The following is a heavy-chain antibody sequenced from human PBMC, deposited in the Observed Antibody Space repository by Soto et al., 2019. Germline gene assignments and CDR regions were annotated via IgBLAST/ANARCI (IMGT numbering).Heavy chain of an antibody. CDR3: ARDSRLGFPDY. D-gene: IGHD3-16*01. Sequence: QVQLQESDPGLVKPSETLSLTCTVAGGSIDTYYWSWIRQPPGKGLEWIGYIYYSGSTNYNPSLKSRVTMSVDASKNQFSLKLTSVTAADTAVYYCARDSRLGFPDYWGQGTLVTVSS. J-gene: IGHJ4*02. CDR2: IYYSGST. V-gene: IGHV4-59*01. CDR1: GGSIDTYY.